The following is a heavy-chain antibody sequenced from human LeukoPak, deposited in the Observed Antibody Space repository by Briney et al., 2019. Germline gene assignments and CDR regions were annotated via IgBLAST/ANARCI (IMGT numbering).Heavy chain of an antibody. V-gene: IGHV3-33*01. CDR2: IWYDGSNK. Sequence: GRSLRLSCAASGFTFSSYGMHWVRQAPGKGLEWVAVIWYDGSNKYYADSVKGRFTISRDNSKNTLYLQMNSLRAEDTAVYYCAREVGISMIVSEPGFDYWVQGTLVTVSS. D-gene: IGHD3-22*01. J-gene: IGHJ4*02. CDR1: GFTFSSYG. CDR3: AREVGISMIVSEPGFDY.